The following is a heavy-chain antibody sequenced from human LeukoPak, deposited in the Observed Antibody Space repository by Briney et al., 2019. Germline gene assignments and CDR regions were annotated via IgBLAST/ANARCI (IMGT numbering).Heavy chain of an antibody. CDR1: GGPITSSNW. CDR2: IYYSGST. CDR3: QSRFLEWLLDY. J-gene: IGHJ4*02. Sequence: SETLSLTCAVSGGPITSSNWWSWVRQPPGKGLEWIGSIYYSGSTYYNPSLKSRVTISVDTSKNQFSLRLSSVTAADTAMYYCQSRFLEWLLDYWGQGTLVSVSS. V-gene: IGHV4-39*01. D-gene: IGHD3-3*01.